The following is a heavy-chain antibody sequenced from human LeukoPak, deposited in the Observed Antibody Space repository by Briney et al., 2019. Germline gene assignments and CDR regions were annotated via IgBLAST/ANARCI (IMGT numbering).Heavy chain of an antibody. CDR1: GYTFTGYY. V-gene: IGHV1-2*04. D-gene: IGHD3-10*01. Sequence: ASVKVSCTASGYTFTGYYMHWVRQAPGQGLEWMGWINPNSGGTNYAQKFQGWVTMTRDTSISTAYMELSRLRSDDTAVYYCARKPIRGNWFDPWGQGTLVTVSS. CDR3: ARKPIRGNWFDP. CDR2: INPNSGGT. J-gene: IGHJ5*02.